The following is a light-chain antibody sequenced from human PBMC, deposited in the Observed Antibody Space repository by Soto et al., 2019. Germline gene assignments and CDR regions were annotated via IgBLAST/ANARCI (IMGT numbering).Light chain of an antibody. CDR3: QQRRTWPPA. V-gene: IGKV3-11*01. CDR1: HSVFNY. CDR2: DAS. J-gene: IGKJ2*01. Sequence: EIVLTQSPATLSLSPGERATLSCGASHSVFNYLAWYQQKPGQAPRLLIYDASNRATGIPARFSGSGSGTDFTLTISSLEPEDFAVYYCQQRRTWPPAFGQGTKLEIK.